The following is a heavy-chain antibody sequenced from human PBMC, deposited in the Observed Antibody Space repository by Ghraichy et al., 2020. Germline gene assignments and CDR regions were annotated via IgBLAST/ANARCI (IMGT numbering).Heavy chain of an antibody. Sequence: ASVKVSCKASGYTFTSYYMHWVRQAPGQGLEWMGVFNPSGGSTDYAQKFQDRVTMTRDTSTSTVYMELSSLRSEDTAIYYCARGQYNSGSSDAFDIWGQGTMVTVSS. J-gene: IGHJ3*02. CDR3: ARGQYNSGSSDAFDI. V-gene: IGHV1-46*01. D-gene: IGHD6-19*01. CDR2: FNPSGGST. CDR1: GYTFTSYY.